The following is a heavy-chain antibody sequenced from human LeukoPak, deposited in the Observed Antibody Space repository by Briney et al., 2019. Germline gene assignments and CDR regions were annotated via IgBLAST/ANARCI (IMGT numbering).Heavy chain of an antibody. Sequence: LSETLSLTCTVSGGSISSDYWSWIRQPPGKGLEWIGYIYYRGSTNYNPSLKSRVTISVDTSKNQFSLKLSSVTAADTAVYYCARLSGYSSGHYYSDYWGQGTLVTVSS. J-gene: IGHJ4*02. CDR3: ARLSGYSSGHYYSDY. D-gene: IGHD3-22*01. CDR1: GGSISSDY. V-gene: IGHV4-59*01. CDR2: IYYRGST.